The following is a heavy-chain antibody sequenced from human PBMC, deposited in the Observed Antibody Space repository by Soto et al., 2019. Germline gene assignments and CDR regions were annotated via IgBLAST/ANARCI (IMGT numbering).Heavy chain of an antibody. CDR2: ISAYNGNT. V-gene: IGHV1-18*01. CDR1: GYTFTGYG. CDR3: ARALSGVRLFPTINVAVEI. Sequence: QVQLVQSGAEVKKPGASVKVSCKASGYTFTGYGISWVRQAPGQGLERVGGISAYNGNTNYARKLPGRVIMTTATSTRTAYMELRRLRSDDSPVYYCARALSGVRLFPTINVAVEIWGQGTMVTVSS. J-gene: IGHJ3*02. D-gene: IGHD2-8*02.